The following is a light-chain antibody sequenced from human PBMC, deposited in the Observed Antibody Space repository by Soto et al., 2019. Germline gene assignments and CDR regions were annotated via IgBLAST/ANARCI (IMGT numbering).Light chain of an antibody. CDR1: SSNIGAGYD. Sequence: QSALKQPPSVPGAPGQRVTISCTGSSSNIGAGYDVHWYQQLPGTAPKLLIYGNSNRPSGVPDRFSGSKSGTSASLAITGLQAEDEADYYCQSYDSSLSGSYFFGTGTKVTVL. V-gene: IGLV1-40*01. CDR2: GNS. J-gene: IGLJ1*01. CDR3: QSYDSSLSGSYF.